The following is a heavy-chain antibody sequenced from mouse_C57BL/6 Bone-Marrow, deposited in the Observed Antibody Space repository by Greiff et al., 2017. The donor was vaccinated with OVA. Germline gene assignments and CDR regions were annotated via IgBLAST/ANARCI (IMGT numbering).Heavy chain of an antibody. J-gene: IGHJ4*01. D-gene: IGHD1-1*02. CDR3: ARNWWAMDY. CDR1: GFTLSDYG. CDR2: ISSGSSTI. Sequence: EVKLVESGGGLVKPGGSLKLSCAASGFTLSDYGMHWVRQAPEKGLEWVAYISSGSSTIYYADTVKGRFTISRDNAKNTLFLQMTSLRSEDTAMYYCARNWWAMDYWGQGTSVTVSS. V-gene: IGHV5-17*01.